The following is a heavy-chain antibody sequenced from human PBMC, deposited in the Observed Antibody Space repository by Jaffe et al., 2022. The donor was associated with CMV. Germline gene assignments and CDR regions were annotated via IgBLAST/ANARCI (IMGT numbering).Heavy chain of an antibody. V-gene: IGHV4-4*02. CDR2: IYHSGST. Sequence: QVQLQESGPGLVKPSGTLSLTCAVSGGSISSSNWWSWVRQPPGKGLEWIGEIYHSGSTNYNPSLKSRVTISVDKSKNQFSLKLSSVTAADTAVYYCARVISYCSSTSCYGSWFDPWGQGTLVTVSS. D-gene: IGHD2-2*01. CDR1: GGSISSSNW. J-gene: IGHJ5*02. CDR3: ARVISYCSSTSCYGSWFDP.